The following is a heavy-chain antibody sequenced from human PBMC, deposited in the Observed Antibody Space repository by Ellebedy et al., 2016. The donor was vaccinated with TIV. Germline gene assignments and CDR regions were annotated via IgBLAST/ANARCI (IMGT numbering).Heavy chain of an antibody. CDR1: GYSFTSYW. V-gene: IGHV5-51*01. CDR2: IYPTDSHT. CDR3: ARQRSTTSPAGY. Sequence: GESLKISCKGSGYSFTSYWIGWVRQMPGKGLEWMGIIYPTDSHTIYSPSFQGQVTISADKSISTAYLHWSSLKASDTAMYYCARQRSTTSPAGYWGQGTLVTVSS. D-gene: IGHD2-2*01. J-gene: IGHJ4*02.